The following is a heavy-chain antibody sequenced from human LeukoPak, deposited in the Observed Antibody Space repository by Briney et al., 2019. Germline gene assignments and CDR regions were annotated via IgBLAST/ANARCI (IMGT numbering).Heavy chain of an antibody. CDR2: IYYSGST. CDR3: ARAGLTGDAFDI. Sequence: SETLSLTCTVSGGSISSGDYYWSWIRQPPGKGLEWIGYIYYSGSTYYNPSLKSRVTISVDTSKNQFSLKLSSVTAADTAVYYCARAGLTGDAFDIWGQGTMVTVSS. D-gene: IGHD7-27*01. J-gene: IGHJ3*02. V-gene: IGHV4-30-4*01. CDR1: GGSISSGDYY.